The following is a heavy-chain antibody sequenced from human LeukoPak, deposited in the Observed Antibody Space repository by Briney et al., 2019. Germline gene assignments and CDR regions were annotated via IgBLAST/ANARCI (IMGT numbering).Heavy chain of an antibody. CDR3: ARDKDYYDTTENEGDGFDY. V-gene: IGHV4-39*07. D-gene: IGHD3-22*01. J-gene: IGHJ4*02. Sequence: PSETLSLTCTVSGGSISSGSYYWGWIRQPPGKGLEWIGSIYYSGNTYYNPSLKSRVTISLDTSKSQFSLKLSSVTAADTAVYYCARDKDYYDTTENEGDGFDYWGQGTLVTVSS. CDR2: IYYSGNT. CDR1: GGSISSGSYY.